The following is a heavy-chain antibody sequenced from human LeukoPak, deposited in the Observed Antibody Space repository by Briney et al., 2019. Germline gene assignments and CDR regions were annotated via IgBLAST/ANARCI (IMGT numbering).Heavy chain of an antibody. CDR2: TFYRSKWSN. CDR3: ARGFLSTGLDY. V-gene: IGHV6-1*01. Sequence: SQTFSLTCAISGDSVSSKSAAWNWIRQPPSRGLEWLGRTFYRSKWSNEYATSVKSRLTIYPDTSKNQFSLQLNSVTPEDTAVYFCARGFLSTGLDYWGQGALVTVSS. D-gene: IGHD1-1*01. J-gene: IGHJ4*02. CDR1: GDSVSSKSAA.